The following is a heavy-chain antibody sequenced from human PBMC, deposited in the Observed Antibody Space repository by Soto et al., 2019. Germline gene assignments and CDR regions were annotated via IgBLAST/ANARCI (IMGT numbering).Heavy chain of an antibody. V-gene: IGHV3-30*18. CDR3: AKDLGVWFGESYGMDV. CDR2: ISYDGSNK. CDR1: GFTFSSYG. Sequence: GGSLRLSCAASGFTFSSYGMHWVRQAPGKGLEWVAVISYDGSNKYYADSVKGRFTISRDNSKNTLYLQMNSLRAEDTAVYYCAKDLGVWFGESYGMDVWGQGTTVTVSS. D-gene: IGHD3-10*01. J-gene: IGHJ6*02.